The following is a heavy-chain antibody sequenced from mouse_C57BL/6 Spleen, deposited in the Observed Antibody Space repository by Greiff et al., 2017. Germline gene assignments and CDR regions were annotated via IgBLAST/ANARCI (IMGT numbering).Heavy chain of an antibody. D-gene: IGHD2-4*01. CDR2: INPSSGST. CDR1: GYTFTSYW. J-gene: IGHJ2*01. Sequence: QVQLQQSGAELAKPGASVKLSCKASGYTFTSYWMHWVKQRPGQGLEWIGYINPSSGSTKYNQKFKDKATLPADKPSSTAYMQRSSLTFEDSAVYYCARWAFYYDYGGGDFDYWGQGTTLTVYS. CDR3: ARWAFYYDYGGGDFDY. V-gene: IGHV1-7*01.